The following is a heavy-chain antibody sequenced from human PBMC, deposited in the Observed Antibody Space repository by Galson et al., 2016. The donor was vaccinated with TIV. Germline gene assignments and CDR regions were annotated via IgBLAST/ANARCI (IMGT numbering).Heavy chain of an antibody. J-gene: IGHJ4*02. Sequence: SLRLSCAASGFTFSNAWMTWVRQAPGRGLEWVGRIKSKSDGATTAYAAPVKGRFSISRGDSKDTVYLQMNNLKTEDTALYFCTTELGYCLTTSCSLGLDYWGQGTLVTVSS. CDR3: TTELGYCLTTSCSLGLDY. D-gene: IGHD2-2*01. V-gene: IGHV3-15*01. CDR1: GFTFSNAW. CDR2: IKSKSDGATT.